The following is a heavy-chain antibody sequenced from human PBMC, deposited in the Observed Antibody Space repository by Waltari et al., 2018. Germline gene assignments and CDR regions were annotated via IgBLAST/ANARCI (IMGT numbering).Heavy chain of an antibody. D-gene: IGHD3-16*01. J-gene: IGHJ4*02. V-gene: IGHV4-39*01. CDR1: GGSISSSSYY. CDR2: IYYSGST. Sequence: QLQLQESGPGLVKPSETLSLTCTVSGGSISSSSYYWGWLRQPPGKGLEWIGSIYYSGSTYYNPSLKSRVTISVDTSKNQFSLKLSSVTAADTAVYYCARQGVPPFPGFDYWGQGTLVTVSS. CDR3: ARQGVPPFPGFDY.